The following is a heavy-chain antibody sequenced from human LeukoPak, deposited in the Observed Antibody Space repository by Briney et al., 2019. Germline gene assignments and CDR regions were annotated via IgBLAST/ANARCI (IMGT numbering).Heavy chain of an antibody. D-gene: IGHD5-18*01. V-gene: IGHV3-21*01. CDR2: ISTSSNYI. J-gene: IGHJ4*02. Sequence: GGSLRLSCAASGFTFSSYSINWVRQAPGKGLEWVSSISTSSNYIYYADSVKGRFTISRDNAKNSLYLQMNSLRAEDTPVYYCARDNGVVWIPLPDYYFDYWGQGTLVTVSS. CDR3: ARDNGVVWIPLPDYYFDY. CDR1: GFTFSSYS.